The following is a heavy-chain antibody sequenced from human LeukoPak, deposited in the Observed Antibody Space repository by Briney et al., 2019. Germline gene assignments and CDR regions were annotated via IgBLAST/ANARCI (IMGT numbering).Heavy chain of an antibody. Sequence: SETLSLTCTVSGGSISSSSYFWAWIRQPPGKGLEWIGNIYYSGSTHYNPSLKSRVTISVDTSKSQFSLKLTSMTAADTAVYYCARLDLTGGLNFFDYWGQGILVTVSS. CDR3: ARLDLTGGLNFFDY. J-gene: IGHJ4*02. CDR1: GGSISSSSYF. CDR2: IYYSGST. D-gene: IGHD3-9*01. V-gene: IGHV4-39*07.